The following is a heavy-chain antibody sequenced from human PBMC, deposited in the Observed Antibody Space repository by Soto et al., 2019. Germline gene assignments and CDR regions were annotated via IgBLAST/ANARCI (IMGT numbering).Heavy chain of an antibody. D-gene: IGHD6-13*01. J-gene: IGHJ4*02. V-gene: IGHV3-23*01. CDR2: ISGTDGGT. Sequence: EVQVLESGGGLVQPGGSLRLSCAASGFIFSSYAMSWVRQAPGKGLEWVSVISGTDGGTYYGDSVKGRFTISRDNSKNTLYLKMNSLRAEDTDVYYCAKEMSGYTSSCINYWGQGTLVTVSS. CDR1: GFIFSSYA. CDR3: AKEMSGYTSSCINY.